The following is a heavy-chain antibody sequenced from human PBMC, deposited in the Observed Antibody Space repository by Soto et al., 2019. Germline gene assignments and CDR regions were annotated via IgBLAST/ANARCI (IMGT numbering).Heavy chain of an antibody. CDR2: IYWDDDK. D-gene: IGHD2-15*01. CDR3: AYLPCSGGSCYWFSYSGMDV. J-gene: IGHJ6*02. V-gene: IGHV2-5*02. CDR1: GFSLSTSGVG. Sequence: QITLKESGPTWVKPTQTLTLTCTFSGFSLSTSGVGLAWIRQPPGKALEGLALIYWDDDKRYRPSRETRLTVTKDTSKNQVVVSMTNMDSVDTATYYCAYLPCSGGSCYWFSYSGMDVWGQGTTVTVSS.